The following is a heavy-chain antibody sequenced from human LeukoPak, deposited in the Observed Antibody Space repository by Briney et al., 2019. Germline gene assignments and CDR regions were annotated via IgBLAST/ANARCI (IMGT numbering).Heavy chain of an antibody. CDR1: GYTFTGYY. CDR2: INPNNGGT. CDR3: ARESYEYDSSGYYFPFDS. V-gene: IGHV1-2*02. D-gene: IGHD3-22*01. Sequence: GASVKVSCKASGYTFTGYYIHWVRQAPGQGLEWMGSINPNNGGTKYAQNFQGRVTMTRDTSTTTAYMGLSSLRSDDTAVYYCARESYEYDSSGYYFPFDSWGQGTLVTVSS. J-gene: IGHJ4*02.